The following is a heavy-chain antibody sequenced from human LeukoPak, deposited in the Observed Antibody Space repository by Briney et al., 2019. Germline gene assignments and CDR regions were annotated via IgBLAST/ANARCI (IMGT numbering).Heavy chain of an antibody. CDR1: GYTFTGYY. CDR2: INPNSGGT. V-gene: IGHV1-2*06. J-gene: IGHJ4*02. CDR3: ARMRTTVTGFDY. D-gene: IGHD4-17*01. Sequence: ASVKVSCKASGYTFTGYYMHWVRKAPGQGLEWMGRINPNSGGTNYAQKFQGRVTMTRDTSISTAYMELSRLRSDDTAVYYCARMRTTVTGFDYWGQGTLVTVSS.